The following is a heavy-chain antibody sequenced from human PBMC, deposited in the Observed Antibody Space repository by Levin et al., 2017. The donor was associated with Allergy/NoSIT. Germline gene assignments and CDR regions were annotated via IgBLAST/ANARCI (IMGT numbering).Heavy chain of an antibody. CDR3: ARDSYYYDSSGYDDAFDS. CDR2: ISSSSSTI. V-gene: IGHV3-48*02. J-gene: IGHJ3*02. Sequence: LSLTCAASGFTFSSFSMNWVRPAPGKGLEWVSYISSSSSTIYYADSVKGRFTISRDNAKNSLYLQMNSLRDEDTAVYYCARDSYYYDSSGYDDAFDSWGQGTMVTVSS. D-gene: IGHD3-22*01. CDR1: GFTFSSFS.